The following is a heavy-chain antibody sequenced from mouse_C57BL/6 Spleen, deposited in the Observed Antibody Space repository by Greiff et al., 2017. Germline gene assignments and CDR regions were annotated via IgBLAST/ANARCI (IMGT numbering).Heavy chain of an antibody. J-gene: IGHJ4*01. CDR3: ARGGNYGAMGY. V-gene: IGHV1-64*01. Sequence: QVQLQQAGAELVKPGASVKLSCKASGYTFTSYWMHWVKQRPGQGLEWIGMIHPYSGSTNYNEKFKSKATLTVDKSSSTAYMRLSSLTSEDSAVYYGARGGNYGAMGYWGQGTSVTVSS. CDR1: GYTFTSYW. CDR2: IHPYSGST. D-gene: IGHD2-1*01.